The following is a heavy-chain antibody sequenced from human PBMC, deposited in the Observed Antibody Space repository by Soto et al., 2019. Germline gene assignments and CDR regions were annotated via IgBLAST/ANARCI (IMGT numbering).Heavy chain of an antibody. CDR1: GASVSSKSAA. D-gene: IGHD1-26*01. Sequence: PAQTLSLTCXISGASVSSKSAAWNWTRQYPSRGLDWLGRTYYRSKWSTDYAVSVKSRITINPDTSKNQFSLQLNSVTREDTAVYYCTRALSGSYDSWGQGTLVTVSS. J-gene: IGHJ5*01. V-gene: IGHV6-1*01. CDR3: TRALSGSYDS. CDR2: TYYRSKWST.